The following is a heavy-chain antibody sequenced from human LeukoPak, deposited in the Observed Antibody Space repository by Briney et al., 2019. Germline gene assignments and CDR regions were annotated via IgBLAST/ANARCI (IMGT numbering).Heavy chain of an antibody. J-gene: IGHJ4*02. D-gene: IGHD6-19*01. CDR2: ISGGGGST. CDR1: GFTFSSFG. V-gene: IGHV3-23*01. Sequence: PGGSLRLSCAASGFTFSSFGMSWVRQAPGKGLEWVSSISGGGGSTFYADSVKGRFTISRDNSKNTLYLQMNSLRAEDTAVYYCAKGGGYTSGWNFDYWGQGTLVTVSS. CDR3: AKGGGYTSGWNFDY.